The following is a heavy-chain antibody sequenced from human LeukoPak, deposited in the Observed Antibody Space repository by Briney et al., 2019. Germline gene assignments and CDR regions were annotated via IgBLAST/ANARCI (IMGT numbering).Heavy chain of an antibody. D-gene: IGHD6-6*01. CDR1: GGSISSGSYY. Sequence: SETPSFTCTVSGGSISSGSYYWSWIRQPAGKGLEWIGRIYTSGSTNYNPSLKSRVTISVDTSKNQFSLKLSSVTAADTAVYYCARIGSSRDPWGQGTLVTVSS. J-gene: IGHJ5*02. CDR3: ARIGSSRDP. V-gene: IGHV4-61*02. CDR2: IYTSGST.